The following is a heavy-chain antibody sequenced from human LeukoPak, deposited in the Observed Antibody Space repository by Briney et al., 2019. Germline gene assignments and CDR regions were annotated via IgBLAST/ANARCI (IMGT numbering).Heavy chain of an antibody. Sequence: PGGSLRLSCTVSGFTVSSNSMSWVRQAPGKRLEWVSFIYSGGNTHYSGSVKGRFTISRDNSKNTLYLQMNSLRAEDTAVYYCARRAGEYSHPYDYWGQGTLVTVSS. V-gene: IGHV3-53*01. CDR1: GFTVSSNS. J-gene: IGHJ4*02. CDR3: ARRAGEYSHPYDY. CDR2: IYSGGNT. D-gene: IGHD4-17*01.